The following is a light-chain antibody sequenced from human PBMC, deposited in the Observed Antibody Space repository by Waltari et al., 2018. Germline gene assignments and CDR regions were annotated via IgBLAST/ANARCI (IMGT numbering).Light chain of an antibody. V-gene: IGKV1-5*03. CDR2: KAS. CDR3: QQYYGYPRT. CDR1: QSISSW. Sequence: DIQMTQSPSTPSASVGDRVTITCRASQSISSWLAWYQQKPGKVPKFLIYKASTLESGVPSRFSGSGSGTEFTLTISGLQPDDFATYYCQQYYGYPRTFGQGTKVEFK. J-gene: IGKJ1*01.